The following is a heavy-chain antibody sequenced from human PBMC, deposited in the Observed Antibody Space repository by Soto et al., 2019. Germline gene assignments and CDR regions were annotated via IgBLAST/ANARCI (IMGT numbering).Heavy chain of an antibody. Sequence: SVKVSCKASGGTFSSYAISWVRQAPGQGLEWMGGIIPIFGTANYAQKFQGRVTITADESTSTAYMELSSLRSEDTAVYYCARVGEDRGAFTFDIWGQGTMVTVSS. CDR1: GGTFSSYA. CDR2: IIPIFGTA. D-gene: IGHD3-10*01. J-gene: IGHJ3*02. V-gene: IGHV1-69*13. CDR3: ARVGEDRGAFTFDI.